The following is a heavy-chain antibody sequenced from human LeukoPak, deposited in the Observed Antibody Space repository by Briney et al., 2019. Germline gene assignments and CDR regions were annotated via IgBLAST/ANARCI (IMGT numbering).Heavy chain of an antibody. V-gene: IGHV4-61*02. CDR3: ARDFFDFWSGYYTQSNNWFDP. CDR2: IYTSGST. D-gene: IGHD3-3*01. CDR1: GGSISSSTYY. Sequence: SETLSLTCTVSGGSISSSTYYWSWIRQPAGKGLEWIGRIYTSGSTNYNPSLKSRVTMSVDTSKNQFSLKLSSVTAADTAVYYCARDFFDFWSGYYTQSNNWFDPWGQGTLVTVSS. J-gene: IGHJ5*02.